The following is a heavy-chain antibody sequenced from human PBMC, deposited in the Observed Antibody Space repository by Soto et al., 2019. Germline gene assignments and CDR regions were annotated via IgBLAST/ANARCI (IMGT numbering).Heavy chain of an antibody. J-gene: IGHJ3*02. V-gene: IGHV1-46*01. CDR2: INPSGGST. CDR1: GGTFSSYA. Sequence: SVKVSCKASGGTFSSYAISWVRQAPGQGLEWMGIINPSGGSTSYAQKFQGRVTMTRDTSTSTVYMELSSLRSEDTAVYYCARDSLGPFDIWGQGTMVTVSS. CDR3: ARDSLGPFDI.